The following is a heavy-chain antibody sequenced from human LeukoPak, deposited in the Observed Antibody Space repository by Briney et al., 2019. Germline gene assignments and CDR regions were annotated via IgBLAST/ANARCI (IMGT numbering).Heavy chain of an antibody. CDR3: AKAHTYYYGSGSYFDY. V-gene: IGHV3-23*01. J-gene: IGHJ4*02. Sequence: GGSLRLSCAASGFTFGSYAMIWVRQAPGKGLEWVSAIGASSGTTYYTDSVKGRFTISKDYSKNTLYLRMNSLRAEDTAVYYCAKAHTYYYGSGSYFDYWGQGTLVTVSS. CDR2: IGASSGTT. CDR1: GFTFGSYA. D-gene: IGHD3-10*01.